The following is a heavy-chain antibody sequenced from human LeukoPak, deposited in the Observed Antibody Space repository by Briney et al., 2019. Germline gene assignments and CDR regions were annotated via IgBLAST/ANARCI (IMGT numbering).Heavy chain of an antibody. V-gene: IGHV3-74*01. Sequence: PGGSLRLSCAASGFTFNTYAMSWVRQAPGKGLEWVSRIKSDGSITSYADSVKGRFTISRDNAKNTLYLQMNSLRAEDTAVYYCARVGASVGAIDYWGQGTLVTVSS. CDR2: IKSDGSIT. CDR3: ARVGASVGAIDY. D-gene: IGHD1-26*01. CDR1: GFTFNTYA. J-gene: IGHJ4*02.